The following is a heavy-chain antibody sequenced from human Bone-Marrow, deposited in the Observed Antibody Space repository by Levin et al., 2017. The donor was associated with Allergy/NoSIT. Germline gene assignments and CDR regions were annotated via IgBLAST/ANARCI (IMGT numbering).Heavy chain of an antibody. CDR3: ARGAVTIGTLGSGIPGY. V-gene: IGHV1-2*02. J-gene: IGHJ4*02. D-gene: IGHD2-15*01. CDR1: GYSFTDYH. CDR2: VNPKSGRT. Sequence: ASVKVSCKTSGYSFTDYHIQWVRQAPGQGPEWMGWVNPKSGRTNYAQKFQDRVSMTRDTSITTAYMELNSLRSDDAAIYYCARGAVTIGTLGSGIPGYWGQGTLVIVSS.